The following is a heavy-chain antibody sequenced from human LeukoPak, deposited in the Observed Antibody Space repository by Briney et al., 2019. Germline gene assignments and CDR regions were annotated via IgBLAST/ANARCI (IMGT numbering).Heavy chain of an antibody. V-gene: IGHV3-48*02. CDR2: ISSSSSTI. J-gene: IGHJ4*02. D-gene: IGHD2-2*03. Sequence: GGSLRLSCAASGFTFSSYSMNWVRQAPGKGLEWVSYISSSSSTIYYADSVKGRFTISRDNAKNSLYLQMNSLRDEDTAVYYCARDGYCSSTSCYEEEYYFDYWGQGTPVTVSS. CDR1: GFTFSSYS. CDR3: ARDGYCSSTSCYEEEYYFDY.